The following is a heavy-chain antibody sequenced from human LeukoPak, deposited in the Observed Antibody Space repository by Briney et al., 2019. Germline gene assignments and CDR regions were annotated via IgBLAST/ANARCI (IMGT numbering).Heavy chain of an antibody. CDR1: GFTFSSYS. CDR2: ISASGSST. CDR3: AKGAQYDFWTGYTLEYFDV. J-gene: IGHJ4*02. Sequence: GGSLRLSCAASGFTFSSYSMIWVRQAPGKGLEWVSFISASGSSTHYADSVKGRFTISRDNSNNTLYLQINSLRAEDTAAYYCAKGAQYDFWTGYTLEYFDVWGKGTLVTVSS. V-gene: IGHV3-23*01. D-gene: IGHD3-3*01.